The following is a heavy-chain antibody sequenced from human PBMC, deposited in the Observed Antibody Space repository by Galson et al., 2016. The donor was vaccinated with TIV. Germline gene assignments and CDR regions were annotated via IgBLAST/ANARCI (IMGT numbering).Heavy chain of an antibody. J-gene: IGHJ4*02. V-gene: IGHV1-46*01. CDR2: INPSGGGT. CDR1: GYTFTSYY. CDR3: ARANACGGACYYFDF. Sequence: SCKASGYTFTSYYLYWVRQAPGQGLEWMGLINPSGGGTNYAQTFEGRVTMTRDTSTSTVYMELSSLRAEDRAVDYWARANACGGACYYFDFLGQGTLVTVSS. D-gene: IGHD2-21*02.